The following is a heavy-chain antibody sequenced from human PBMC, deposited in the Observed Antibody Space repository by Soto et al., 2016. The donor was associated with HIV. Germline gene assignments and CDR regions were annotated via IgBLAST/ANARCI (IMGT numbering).Heavy chain of an antibody. D-gene: IGHD2-21*02. CDR3: AKDTGVYGDAFYYTMDV. V-gene: IGHV1-69*13. CDR1: GGPLDTYG. CDR2: IIPVIRRT. Sequence: QVQLVQSGAEMRKPGSSVKVSCKASGGPLDTYGISWVRQAPGQGLEWMGAIIPVIRRTNYAQKFEDRVTITADVSTNTAYMDLSSLVSDDTAVYYCAKDTGVYGDAFYYTMDVWGQGTTVVVSS. J-gene: IGHJ6*02.